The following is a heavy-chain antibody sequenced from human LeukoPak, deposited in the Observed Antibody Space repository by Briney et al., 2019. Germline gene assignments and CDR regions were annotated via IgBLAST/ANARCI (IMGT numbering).Heavy chain of an antibody. CDR2: ISGSGGTT. V-gene: IGHV3-23*01. D-gene: IGHD3-10*01. CDR1: GFTFSSYA. J-gene: IGHJ5*02. Sequence: PGGSLRLSCAASGFTFSSYAMNWVRQAPGKGLEWVSAISGSGGTTYYADSVKGRFTISRDNSENTLYLQMSSLRAEDTAVYYCAKALSDVWFGEFWFDPWGQGTLVTVSS. CDR3: AKALSDVWFGEFWFDP.